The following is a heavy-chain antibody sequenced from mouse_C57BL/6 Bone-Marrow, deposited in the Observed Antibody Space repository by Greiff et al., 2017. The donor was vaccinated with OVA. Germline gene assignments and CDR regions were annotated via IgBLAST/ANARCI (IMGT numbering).Heavy chain of an antibody. CDR1: GFNIKDDY. V-gene: IGHV14-4*01. CDR3: TTLYYYGSSPYWYFDV. D-gene: IGHD1-1*01. Sequence: EVQLQQSGAELVRPGASVKLSCTASGFNIKDDYMHWVKQRPEQGLEWIGWIDPENGDTEYASKFQGKATITADTSSNTAYLQLSSLTSEDTAVYYCTTLYYYGSSPYWYFDVWGTGTTVTVSS. J-gene: IGHJ1*03. CDR2: IDPENGDT.